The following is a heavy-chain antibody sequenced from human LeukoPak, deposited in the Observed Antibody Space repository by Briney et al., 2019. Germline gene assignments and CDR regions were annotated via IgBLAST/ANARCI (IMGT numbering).Heavy chain of an antibody. D-gene: IGHD6-19*01. CDR1: GGYISSYY. CDR2: IYYNGST. V-gene: IGHV4-59*08. J-gene: IGHJ4*02. CDR3: ASQSRGIAVAGLDY. Sequence: SETLSLTCIVSGGYISSYYWAWIRQPPGKGLEWIGYIYYNGSTNYNPSLKSRVTISVDTSKNQFSLKLNSVTAADTAVYYCASQSRGIAVAGLDYSGQGILVTVSS.